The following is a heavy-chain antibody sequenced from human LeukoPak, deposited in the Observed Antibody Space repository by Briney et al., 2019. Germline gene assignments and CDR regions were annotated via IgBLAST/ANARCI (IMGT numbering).Heavy chain of an antibody. CDR2: IYHSGST. CDR1: GYSISSGYY. CDR3: ARVVVVVAAILDY. D-gene: IGHD2-15*01. Sequence: SETLSLTCTVSGYSISSGYYWGWIRQPPGKGLEWIGSIYHSGSTYYNPSLKSRVTISVDTSKNQFSLKLSSVTAADTAVYYCARVVVVVAAILDYWGQGTLVTVSS. J-gene: IGHJ4*02. V-gene: IGHV4-38-2*02.